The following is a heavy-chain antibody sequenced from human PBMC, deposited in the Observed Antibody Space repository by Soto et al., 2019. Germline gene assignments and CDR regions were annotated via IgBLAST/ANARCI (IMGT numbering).Heavy chain of an antibody. CDR3: ARADYYGSSGYHLDY. D-gene: IGHD3-22*01. V-gene: IGHV1-46*01. CDR1: GYPFTNFY. CDR2: INPSGGST. Sequence: QVQVAQSGAEVKRPGASVKVSCWASGYPFTNFYIHWVRQAPGQGLEWMGIINPSGGSTAYAQIFLGRGTMTRDTSTSTVYMEVSSLRSEDTAVYYCARADYYGSSGYHLDYWGQGTLVTVSS. J-gene: IGHJ4*02.